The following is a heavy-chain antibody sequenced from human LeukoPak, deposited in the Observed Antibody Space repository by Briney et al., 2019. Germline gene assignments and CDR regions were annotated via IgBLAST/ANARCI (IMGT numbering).Heavy chain of an antibody. CDR3: ARHPRYCSSTSCYDY. D-gene: IGHD2-2*01. V-gene: IGHV4-59*08. CDR1: GGSIRSHY. Sequence: SETLSLTCSVSGGSIRSHYWSWIRQPPGKGLEWIGYIYYSGSTNYNPSLKSRVTISVDTSKNQFPLKLSSVTAADTAVYYCARHPRYCSSTSCYDYWGQGTLVTVSS. J-gene: IGHJ4*03. CDR2: IYYSGST.